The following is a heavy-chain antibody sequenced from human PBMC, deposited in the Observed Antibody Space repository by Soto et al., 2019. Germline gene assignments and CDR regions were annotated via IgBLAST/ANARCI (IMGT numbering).Heavy chain of an antibody. CDR2: ISAYNGNT. J-gene: IGHJ6*03. CDR1: GYTFTSYG. D-gene: IGHD3-16*02. CDR3: ARDRAEHLGELSLYYYYHYSMDV. V-gene: IGHV1-18*01. Sequence: ASVKVSCKASGYTFTSYGISWVRQAPGQGLEWMGWISAYNGNTNYAQKLQGRVTMTTDTSTSTAYMELRGLRSDDTAVYYCARDRAEHLGELSLYYYYHYSMDVWGKGPTVTVSS.